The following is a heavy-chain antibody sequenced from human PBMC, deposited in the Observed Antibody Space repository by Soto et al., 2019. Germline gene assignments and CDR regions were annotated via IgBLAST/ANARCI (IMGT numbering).Heavy chain of an antibody. V-gene: IGHV1-69*01. CDR2: IIPIFGTA. J-gene: IGHJ6*02. CDR3: ERRAWCGGWEGCYGMDV. D-gene: IGHD3-10*01. Sequence: QVQLVQSGAEVKKPGSSVKVSCKASGGTFSSYAISWVRQAPGQGLEWMGGIIPIFGTANYARKFQGRVTITANESTSTAYTELSRLRTEETAVYYGERRAWCGGWEGCYGMDVWGQGTMVTVSS. CDR1: GGTFSSYA.